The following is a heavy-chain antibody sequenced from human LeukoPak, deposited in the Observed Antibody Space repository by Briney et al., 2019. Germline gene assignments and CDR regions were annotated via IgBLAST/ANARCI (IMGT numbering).Heavy chain of an antibody. CDR1: GGSFSGYY. Sequence: SETLSLTCAVYGGSFSGYYWSWIRQPPGKGLEWIGEINHSGSTNYNPSLKSRVTISVDTSKNQFSLKLSSVTAADTAVYYCARLHVVVVAGPAGGDTSSFDYWGQGTLVTVSS. D-gene: IGHD2-15*01. V-gene: IGHV4-34*01. CDR3: ARLHVVVVAGPAGGDTSSFDY. CDR2: INHSGST. J-gene: IGHJ4*02.